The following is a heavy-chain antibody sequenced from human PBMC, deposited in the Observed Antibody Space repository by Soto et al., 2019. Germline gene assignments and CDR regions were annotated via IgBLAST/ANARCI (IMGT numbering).Heavy chain of an antibody. D-gene: IGHD2-15*01. CDR1: TFSMYS. CDR3: TRDQGGSYDSWFDP. J-gene: IGHJ5*02. Sequence: EVQVVESGGGLVKPGGSLRLSCNFTFSMYSMNWVRQAPGKGLEWVASISSGSTFIKYADSVKGRFSISRDNAKNSVSLQMSSLGAEDTAMYYCTRDQGGSYDSWFDPWGRGTLVTVSS. CDR2: ISSGSTFI. V-gene: IGHV3-21*01.